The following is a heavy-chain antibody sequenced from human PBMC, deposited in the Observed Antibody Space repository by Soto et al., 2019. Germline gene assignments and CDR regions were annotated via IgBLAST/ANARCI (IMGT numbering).Heavy chain of an antibody. CDR3: ARIRVVGFETPMVTSFDY. CDR1: GFSLNTSGMC. J-gene: IGHJ4*02. CDR2: IDWDDDK. D-gene: IGHD5-18*01. Sequence: SGPTLVNPTQTLTLTCTFSGFSLNTSGMCVSWIRQPPGEALEWLALIDWDDDKYYSTSLGTRLTISKDTSKNQVGLTMTNMDPVDTATYYCARIRVVGFETPMVTSFDYWGPGTLVTVSS. V-gene: IGHV2-70*01.